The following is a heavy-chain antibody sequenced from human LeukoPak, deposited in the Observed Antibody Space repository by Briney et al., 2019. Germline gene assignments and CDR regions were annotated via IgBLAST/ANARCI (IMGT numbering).Heavy chain of an antibody. J-gene: IGHJ5*02. V-gene: IGHV4-59*12. Sequence: PSETLSLTCTVSGGSISSYYWSWIRQPPGKGLEWVGYIYYSGSTNYNPSLKSRVTISVDTSKNQFSLKLSSVTAADTAVYYCARAANWYYDILTGYPASNWFDPWGQGTLVTVSS. CDR3: ARAANWYYDILTGYPASNWFDP. D-gene: IGHD3-9*01. CDR2: IYYSGST. CDR1: GGSISSYY.